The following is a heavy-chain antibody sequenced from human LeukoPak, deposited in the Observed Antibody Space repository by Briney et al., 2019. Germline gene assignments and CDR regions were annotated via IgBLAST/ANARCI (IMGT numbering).Heavy chain of an antibody. V-gene: IGHV3-48*03. CDR1: GFTFSSYE. CDR2: ISSSGSTI. Sequence: GGSLRPACAASGFTFSSYEMNWVRQAPGKGLEWVSYISSSGSTIYYADSVKGRFTISRDNAKNSLYLQMNSLRAEDTAVYYCARERDSSGWFDGYYFAYWGQETLVTVSS. CDR3: ARERDSSGWFDGYYFAY. J-gene: IGHJ4*02. D-gene: IGHD6-19*01.